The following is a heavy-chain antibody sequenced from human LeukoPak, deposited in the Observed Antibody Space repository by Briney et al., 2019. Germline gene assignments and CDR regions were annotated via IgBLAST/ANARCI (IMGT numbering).Heavy chain of an antibody. J-gene: IGHJ4*02. CDR2: ISNSGSSK. V-gene: IGHV3-11*04. D-gene: IGHD3-10*01. Sequence: PGGSLRLSCAASGFTFSDYYMSWVRQAPGKGLEWLSYISNSGSSKYYADSVRGRFTISRDNAKNSLYLQMNSLRAEDTAVYYCARARVPGELNYWGQGTLVTVSS. CDR1: GFTFSDYY. CDR3: ARARVPGELNY.